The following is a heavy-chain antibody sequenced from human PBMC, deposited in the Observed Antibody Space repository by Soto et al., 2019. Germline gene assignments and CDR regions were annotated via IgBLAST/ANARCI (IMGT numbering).Heavy chain of an antibody. Sequence: GGSLRLSCAASGFTFSSYSMNWVRQAPGKGLEWVSYISSSSSTIYYADSVKGRFTISRDNAKNSLYLQMNSLRDEDTAVYYCAGDSADTGSYYYFNSWGQGTLVTVSS. V-gene: IGHV3-48*02. J-gene: IGHJ4*02. CDR3: AGDSADTGSYYYFNS. CDR1: GFTFSSYS. CDR2: ISSSSSTI. D-gene: IGHD1-26*01.